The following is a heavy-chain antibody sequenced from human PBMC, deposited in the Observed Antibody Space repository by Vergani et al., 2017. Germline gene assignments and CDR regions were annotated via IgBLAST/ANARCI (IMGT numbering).Heavy chain of an antibody. V-gene: IGHV4-30-4*08. CDR1: GGSISSGDYY. Sequence: QVQLQESGPGLVKPSQTLSLTCTVSGGSISSGDYYWSWIRQPPGKGLEWIGYIYYSGSTYYNPSLKSRVTISVDTSKNQFSLKLSSVTAADTAVYYCARDPGIAVAGYGMDVWGQGTTVTVSS. D-gene: IGHD6-19*01. J-gene: IGHJ6*02. CDR2: IYYSGST. CDR3: ARDPGIAVAGYGMDV.